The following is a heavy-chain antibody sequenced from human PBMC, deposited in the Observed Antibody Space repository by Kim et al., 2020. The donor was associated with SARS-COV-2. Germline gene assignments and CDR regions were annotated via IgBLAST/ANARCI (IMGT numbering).Heavy chain of an antibody. CDR2: INPNSGGT. V-gene: IGHV1-2*02. CDR3: ARGISSTSPRNFQH. D-gene: IGHD2-2*01. Sequence: ASVKVSCKASGYTFTGYYMHWVRQAPGQGLEWMGWINPNSGGTNYAQKFQGRVTMTRDTSISTAYMELSRLRSDDTAVYYCARGISSTSPRNFQHWGQGTLVTVSS. CDR1: GYTFTGYY. J-gene: IGHJ1*01.